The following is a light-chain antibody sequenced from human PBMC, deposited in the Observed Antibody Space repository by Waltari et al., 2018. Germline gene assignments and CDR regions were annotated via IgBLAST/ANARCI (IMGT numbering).Light chain of an antibody. CDR3: QQFKNYPNT. CDR2: AAS. CDR1: PDICTF. Sequence: DTQLTQSPSFLSASLGERVTITCRASPDICTFLAWYQQKPGKAPNLLIFAASTLRSRVPSRFSGSGSGTEFTLTISSLQPEDFATYYCQQFKNYPNTFGQGTKLVIK. V-gene: IGKV1-9*01. J-gene: IGKJ2*01.